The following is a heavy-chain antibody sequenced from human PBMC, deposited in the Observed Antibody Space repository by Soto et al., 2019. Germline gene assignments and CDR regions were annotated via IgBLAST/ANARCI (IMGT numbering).Heavy chain of an antibody. D-gene: IGHD2-2*01. J-gene: IGHJ5*02. CDR3: ARVASTSCLGCAHDWFGP. CDR1: GGTFSSYA. CDR2: IIPIFGTA. V-gene: IGHV1-69*13. Sequence: SVKVSCKASGGTFSSYAISWVRQAPGQGLEWMGGIIPIFGTANYAQKFQGRVTITADESTSTAYMELSSLRSEDTAVYYCARVASTSCLGCAHDWFGPWGQGTLVTVSS.